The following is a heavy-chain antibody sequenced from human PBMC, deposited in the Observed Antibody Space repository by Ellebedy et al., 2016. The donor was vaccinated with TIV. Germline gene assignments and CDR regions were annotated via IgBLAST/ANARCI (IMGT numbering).Heavy chain of an antibody. Sequence: ASVKVSCKASGYTFTSYYMHWVRQAPGQGLEWMGIINPSGGSTSYAQKFQGRVTMTRDTSTSTVYMELSSLRSEDTAVYYCATDLSEGIAARPSNGMDVWGQGTTVTVSS. D-gene: IGHD6-6*01. J-gene: IGHJ6*02. CDR1: GYTFTSYY. V-gene: IGHV1-46*01. CDR2: INPSGGST. CDR3: ATDLSEGIAARPSNGMDV.